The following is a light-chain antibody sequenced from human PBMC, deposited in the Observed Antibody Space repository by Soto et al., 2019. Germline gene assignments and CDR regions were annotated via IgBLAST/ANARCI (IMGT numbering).Light chain of an antibody. Sequence: EIVMTQSPATLYLSPGERATLSCRASQSVSSNLAGYQQKPGQAPRLLIYGASTRATGIPARFSGSGSGTEFTLTISSLQSEDFEVYYCQQYNNWPPWTVGQGTKVEIK. CDR1: QSVSSN. CDR2: GAS. V-gene: IGKV3-15*01. CDR3: QQYNNWPPWT. J-gene: IGKJ1*01.